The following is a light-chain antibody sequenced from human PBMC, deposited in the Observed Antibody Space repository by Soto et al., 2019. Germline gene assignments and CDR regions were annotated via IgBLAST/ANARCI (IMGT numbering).Light chain of an antibody. V-gene: IGLV2-8*01. J-gene: IGLJ1*01. CDR2: EVV. CDR1: KNDIGVYDF. CDR3: KSYAGSNTYV. Sequence: QSALTQPPSASGSPGQSVTISCTGTKNDIGVYDFVSWYQHHPGKAPRLIIYEVVQRPSGVPDRFSGSKSGNTASPTVSGLQAADESDYFCKSYAGSNTYVFGSGIKVTGL.